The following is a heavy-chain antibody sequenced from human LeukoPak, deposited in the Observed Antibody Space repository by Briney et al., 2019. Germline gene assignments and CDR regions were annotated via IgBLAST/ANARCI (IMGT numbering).Heavy chain of an antibody. CDR1: GYTFTGYY. V-gene: IGHV1-2*02. J-gene: IGHJ5*02. CDR2: INPNSGGT. Sequence: ASVKVSCKASGYTFTGYYMHWVRQAPGQGLGWMGWINPNSGGTNYAQKFQGRVTMTRDTFISTAYMELNRLRSDDTAVYYCARGVSSTSTSGNWFDAWGQGTLVTVSS. CDR3: ARGVSSTSTSGNWFDA. D-gene: IGHD2-2*01.